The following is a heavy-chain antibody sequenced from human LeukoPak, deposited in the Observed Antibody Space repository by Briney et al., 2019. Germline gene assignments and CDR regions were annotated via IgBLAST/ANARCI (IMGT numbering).Heavy chain of an antibody. J-gene: IGHJ4*02. Sequence: PGRSLRLSCAASGFTFSSYDMHWVRQATGKGLEWVSAIGTAGDTYYPGYVKGRFTISRENAKNSLYLQMNSLRAGDTAVYYCARSGTIELDYWGQGTLVTVSS. D-gene: IGHD1-1*01. CDR3: ARSGTIELDY. CDR2: IGTAGDT. CDR1: GFTFSSYD. V-gene: IGHV3-13*04.